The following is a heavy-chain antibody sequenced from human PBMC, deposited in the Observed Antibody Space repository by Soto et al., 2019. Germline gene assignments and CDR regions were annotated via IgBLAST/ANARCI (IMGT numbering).Heavy chain of an antibody. J-gene: IGHJ6*02. CDR3: AIAAVVGATSAHYYYYGMDV. Sequence: QVQLVQSGAEVKKPGSSVKVSCKASGGTFSSYTISWVRQAPGQGLEWMGRIIPILGIANYAQKFQGRVTITADKSTSTAYMELSSLRSEDTAVYYCAIAAVVGATSAHYYYYGMDVWGQGTTVTVSS. D-gene: IGHD1-26*01. CDR2: IIPILGIA. V-gene: IGHV1-69*02. CDR1: GGTFSSYT.